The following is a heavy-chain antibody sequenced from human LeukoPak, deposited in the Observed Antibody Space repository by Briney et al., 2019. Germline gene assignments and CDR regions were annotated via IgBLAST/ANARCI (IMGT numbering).Heavy chain of an antibody. D-gene: IGHD1-26*01. CDR2: ISSSSSTI. V-gene: IGHV3-48*02. J-gene: IGHJ4*02. Sequence: GGSLRLSCAASGFTFSSYSMNWVRQAPGKGLEWVSHISSSSSTIYYADSVKGRFTISRDNAKNSLYLQMNSLRDEDTAVYYCARDEGRRAIVRATLVPFDYWGQGTLVTVSS. CDR1: GFTFSSYS. CDR3: ARDEGRRAIVRATLVPFDY.